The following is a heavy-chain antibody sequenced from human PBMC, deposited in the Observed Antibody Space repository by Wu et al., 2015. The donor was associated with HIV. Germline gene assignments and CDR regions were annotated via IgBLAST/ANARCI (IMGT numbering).Heavy chain of an antibody. J-gene: IGHJ4*02. CDR2: IAPMIGTR. CDR3: ARTVISAAGSPYYFDN. V-gene: IGHV1-69*08. D-gene: IGHD6-13*01. CDR1: GDTFSNYT. Sequence: QVQLVQSGAEVRKPGSSVKVSCKASGDTFSNYTISWVRQAPGQGLVWMARIAPMIGTRDIAQNFQDRVTITADDSTNTAYMELSSLRSEDTAVYYCARTVISAAGSPYYFDNWGQGTLVTVSS.